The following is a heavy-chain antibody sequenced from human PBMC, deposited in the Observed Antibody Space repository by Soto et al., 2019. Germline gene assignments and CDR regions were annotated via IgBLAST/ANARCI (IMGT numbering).Heavy chain of an antibody. CDR3: ARQRGNYFYYGMDV. CDR1: GGSMSGYH. CDR2: IYYSGST. Sequence: SETLSLTCSVSGGSMSGYHWSWIRESPGRGLEWIGYIYYSGSTTYNPSLKSRVTISVDTSKNRFSLRLRSVTPADTAVYYCARQRGNYFYYGMDVWGQGTTVTV. V-gene: IGHV4-59*01. J-gene: IGHJ6*02. D-gene: IGHD3-16*01.